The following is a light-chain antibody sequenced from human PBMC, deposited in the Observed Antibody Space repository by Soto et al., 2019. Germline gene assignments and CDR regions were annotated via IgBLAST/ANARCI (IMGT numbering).Light chain of an antibody. CDR3: QQYNSYWT. CDR2: DAS. CDR1: QSIRSW. Sequence: IQMTQSPSILSASVGDRVTITCRASQSIRSWLAWYQQKPGKAPKLLIYDASSLESGVPSRFSGSGSGTEFTLTISSLQPDDFATYYCQQYNSYWTFGQGTKADIK. J-gene: IGKJ1*01. V-gene: IGKV1-5*01.